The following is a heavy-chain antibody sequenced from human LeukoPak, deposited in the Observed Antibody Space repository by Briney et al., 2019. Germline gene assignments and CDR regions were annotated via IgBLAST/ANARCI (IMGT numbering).Heavy chain of an antibody. CDR3: ARGRIAAAQKALDI. D-gene: IGHD6-13*01. CDR2: MNPNSGNT. J-gene: IGHJ3*02. CDR1: GYTFTSYD. Sequence: ASVKVSCKASGYTFTSYDINWVRQATGQGLEWMGWMNPNSGNTGYAQKFQGRVAITRNTSISTAYMELSSLRSEDTAVYYCARGRIAAAQKALDIWGQGTMVTVSS. V-gene: IGHV1-8*03.